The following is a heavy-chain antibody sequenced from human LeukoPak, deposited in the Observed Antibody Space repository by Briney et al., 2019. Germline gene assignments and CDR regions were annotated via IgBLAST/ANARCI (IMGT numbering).Heavy chain of an antibody. J-gene: IGHJ4*02. CDR3: ARDRGTWNDDGFDY. D-gene: IGHD1-1*01. CDR2: IYIGGST. V-gene: IGHV4-4*07. Sequence: SETLSLTCTVSGGSISSYYWSWIRQPAGKGLEGIGRIYIGGSTNSNPSLKSRVTMSVDTSRNQFSLKLSSVTAADTAVYYCARDRGTWNDDGFDYWGQGTLVTVSS. CDR1: GGSISSYY.